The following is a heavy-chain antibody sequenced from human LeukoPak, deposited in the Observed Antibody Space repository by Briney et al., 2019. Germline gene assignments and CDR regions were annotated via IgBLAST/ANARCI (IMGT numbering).Heavy chain of an antibody. Sequence: SETLSLICTVSGGSISSYYWSWIRQPPGKGLEGVGDLSYSGGTNYNPSLKSRVSISVDTSKNQFSLKLSSVTAADTAVYYCARGYYDSSGYYYVGVDYWGQGTLVTVSS. D-gene: IGHD3-22*01. V-gene: IGHV4-59*01. CDR2: LSYSGGT. CDR3: ARGYYDSSGYYYVGVDY. J-gene: IGHJ4*02. CDR1: GGSISSYY.